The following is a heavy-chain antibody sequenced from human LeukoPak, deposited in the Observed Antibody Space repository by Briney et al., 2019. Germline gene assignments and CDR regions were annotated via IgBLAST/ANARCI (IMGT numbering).Heavy chain of an antibody. CDR3: ASQNYCGGDCYSVYFQH. Sequence: RGASLQISCKGSGYIFTSYWIGWVRQLPGKGLEWMGIIYPGDSDTRYSPSFQGQVTISADKSISTAYLQWSSLKASDTAMYYCASQNYCGGDCYSVYFQHWGQGTLVTVSS. CDR1: GYIFTSYW. D-gene: IGHD2-21*02. J-gene: IGHJ1*01. V-gene: IGHV5-51*01. CDR2: IYPGDSDT.